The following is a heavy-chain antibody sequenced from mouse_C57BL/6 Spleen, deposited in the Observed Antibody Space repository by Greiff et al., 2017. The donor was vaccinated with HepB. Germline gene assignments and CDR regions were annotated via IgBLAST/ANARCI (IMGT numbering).Heavy chain of an antibody. D-gene: IGHD2-4*01. Sequence: QVQLKESGAELARPGASVKLSCKASGYTFTSYGISWVKQRTGQGLEWIGEIYPRSGNTYYNEKFKGKATLTADKSSSTAYMELRSLTSEDSAVYFCARVYDYDDGGYAMDYWGQGTSVTVSS. J-gene: IGHJ4*01. CDR2: IYPRSGNT. CDR1: GYTFTSYG. CDR3: ARVYDYDDGGYAMDY. V-gene: IGHV1-81*01.